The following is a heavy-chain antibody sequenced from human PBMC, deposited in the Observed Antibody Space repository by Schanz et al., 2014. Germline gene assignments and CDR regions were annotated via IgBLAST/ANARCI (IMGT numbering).Heavy chain of an antibody. V-gene: IGHV3-66*01. Sequence: EVQLVESGGGLVQPGGSLRLSCAASGFSVGNKYMNWVRQAPGKGLEWVSFIYIGGNTYYADSVKGSFTISRDNSKNTVYIQMNSLRAEDTAVYYCARGGPAYYFDVWGQGTLXTVSS. J-gene: IGHJ4*02. CDR1: GFSVGNKY. CDR2: IYIGGNT. CDR3: ARGGPAYYFDV.